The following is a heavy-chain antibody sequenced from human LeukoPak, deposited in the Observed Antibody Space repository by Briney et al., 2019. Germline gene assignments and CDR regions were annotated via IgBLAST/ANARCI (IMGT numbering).Heavy chain of an antibody. D-gene: IGHD3-22*01. J-gene: IGHJ4*02. V-gene: IGHV5-51*01. CDR1: GYSFTSYW. CDR3: ARSSNGYSSFDY. CDR2: ISPSDSHT. Sequence: GESLKISCECSGYSFTSYWIGWVRQMPGKGLEWMGIISPSDSHTRYRPSFQGQVTISADKSISTAYLQWSSLKASDTAMYYCARSSNGYSSFDYWGQGTLVTVSS.